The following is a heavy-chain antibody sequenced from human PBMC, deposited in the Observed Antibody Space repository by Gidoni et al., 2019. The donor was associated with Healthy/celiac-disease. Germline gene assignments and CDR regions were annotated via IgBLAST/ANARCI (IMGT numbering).Heavy chain of an antibody. D-gene: IGHD2-21*02. CDR1: GVSISSYY. V-gene: IGHV4-59*08. CDR2: IYYSGST. CDR3: ARQMVAYCGGDCSYFDY. J-gene: IGHJ4*02. Sequence: QVHLHESGPGLVKPSETLSLTCTVSGVSISSYYWSWIRQPPGKGLEWIGYIYYSGSTNYNPSLKSRVTISVDTSKNQFSLKLSSVTAADTAVYYCARQMVAYCGGDCSYFDYWGQGTLVTVSS.